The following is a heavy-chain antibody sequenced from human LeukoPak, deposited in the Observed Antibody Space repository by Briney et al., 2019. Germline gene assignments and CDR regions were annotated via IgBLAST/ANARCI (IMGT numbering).Heavy chain of an antibody. Sequence: GGSLRLSCAASGFTFSSYWLFWVRQAPGKGLVWVSRVNSDGTSTNYADSVKGRFTVSRDNAKNTLYLQMDSLRAEDTAVYYCARDLDGGYLVWGQGTLVTVSS. D-gene: IGHD4-17*01. CDR1: GFTFSSYW. V-gene: IGHV3-74*01. CDR3: ARDLDGGYLV. J-gene: IGHJ4*02. CDR2: VNSDGTST.